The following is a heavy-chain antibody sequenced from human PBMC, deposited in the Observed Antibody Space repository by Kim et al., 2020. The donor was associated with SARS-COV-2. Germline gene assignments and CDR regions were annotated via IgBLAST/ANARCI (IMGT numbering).Heavy chain of an antibody. V-gene: IGHV1-24*01. CDR1: GYTLTELS. D-gene: IGHD3-10*01. Sequence: ASVKVSCKVSGYTLTELSMHWVRQAPGKGLEWMGGFDPEDGETIYAQKFQGRVTMTEDTSTDTAYMELSSLRSEDTAVYYCARGSGSYYKTEDAFDIWGQGTMVTVSS. J-gene: IGHJ3*02. CDR2: FDPEDGET. CDR3: ARGSGSYYKTEDAFDI.